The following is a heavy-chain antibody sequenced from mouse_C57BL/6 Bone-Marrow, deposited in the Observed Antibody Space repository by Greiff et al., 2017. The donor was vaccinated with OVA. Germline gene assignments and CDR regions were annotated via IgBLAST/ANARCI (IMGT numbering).Heavy chain of an antibody. J-gene: IGHJ4*01. CDR3: TTRWLLKAMDY. D-gene: IGHD2-3*01. Sequence: EVQLQQSGAELVRPGASVKLSCTASGFNIKDDYMHWVKQRPEQGLEWIGWIDPENGDTEYASKFQGKATITADTSSNTAYLQLSSLTSEDTAVYYCTTRWLLKAMDYWGQGTSVTVAS. V-gene: IGHV14-4*01. CDR1: GFNIKDDY. CDR2: IDPENGDT.